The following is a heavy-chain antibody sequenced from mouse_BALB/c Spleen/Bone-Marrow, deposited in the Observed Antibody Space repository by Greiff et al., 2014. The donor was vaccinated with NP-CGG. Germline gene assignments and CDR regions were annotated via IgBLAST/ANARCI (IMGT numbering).Heavy chain of an antibody. Sequence: EVQLQQSGPGLVKPSQSLSLTCTVTGYSITSDYAWNWIRQLPGNKLEWMGYISYSGSTSYNPSLKSRISITRDTSKNQFFLQLNSVTTEDTATYYCARSWLRRGFDYWGQGTTLTVSS. CDR2: ISYSGST. CDR3: ARSWLRRGFDY. J-gene: IGHJ2*01. V-gene: IGHV3-2*02. D-gene: IGHD2-2*01. CDR1: GYSITSDYA.